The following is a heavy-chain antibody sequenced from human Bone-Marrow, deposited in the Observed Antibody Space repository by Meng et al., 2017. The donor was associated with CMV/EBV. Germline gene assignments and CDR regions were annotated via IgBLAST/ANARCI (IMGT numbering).Heavy chain of an antibody. CDR1: GGSISGRNYY. Sequence: SETLSLTCTVSGGSISGRNYYWGWIRQPPGKGLEWIGNIYYSGTTYYNPSLKSRVTISVDTSKNQFSLKLSSVTAADTAMYYYARHLVNYGMDVWGQGTTATVS. J-gene: IGHJ6*02. V-gene: IGHV4-39*01. CDR3: ARHLVNYGMDV. CDR2: IYYSGTT.